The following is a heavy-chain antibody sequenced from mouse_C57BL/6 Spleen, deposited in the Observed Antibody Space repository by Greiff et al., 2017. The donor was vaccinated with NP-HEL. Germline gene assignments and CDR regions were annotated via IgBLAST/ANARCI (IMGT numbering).Heavy chain of an antibody. D-gene: IGHD1-1*01. CDR1: GYSITSGYY. CDR3: ARGGMITTGAWFAY. J-gene: IGHJ3*01. CDR2: ISYDGSN. Sequence: EVKLMESGPGLVKPSQSLSLTCSVTGYSITSGYYWNWIRQFPGNKLEWMGYISYDGSNNYNPSLKNRISITRDTSKNQFFLKLNSVTTEDTATYYCARGGMITTGAWFAYWGQGTLVTVSA. V-gene: IGHV3-6*01.